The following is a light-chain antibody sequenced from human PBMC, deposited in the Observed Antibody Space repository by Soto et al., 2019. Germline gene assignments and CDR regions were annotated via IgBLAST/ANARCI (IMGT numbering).Light chain of an antibody. CDR2: GAS. V-gene: IGKV3-15*01. CDR3: QQYNIWTRA. Sequence: EIVITQSPATLSVSPGERATLSCMASQSVSSYLAWYRQKPGQAPRILIYGASTRETGIPARFSGSGAGTECTRTISSLQSEDAAVDYCQQYNIWTRAFGPGTKVDIK. J-gene: IGKJ3*01. CDR1: QSVSSY.